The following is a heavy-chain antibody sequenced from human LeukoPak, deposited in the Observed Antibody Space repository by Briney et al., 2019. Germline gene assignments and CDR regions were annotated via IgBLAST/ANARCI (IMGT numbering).Heavy chain of an antibody. CDR3: ARDRGVATMDY. CDR1: GFTFSSYA. J-gene: IGHJ4*02. V-gene: IGHV3-30*14. CDR2: ISYDGSNK. D-gene: IGHD5-12*01. Sequence: PGGSLRLSCAASGFTFSSYAMHWVRQAPGKGLEWVAVISYDGSNKYYADSVKGRFTISRDNSKNTLSLQMNSLRPEDTAVYYCARDRGVATMDYWGQGTLVTVSS.